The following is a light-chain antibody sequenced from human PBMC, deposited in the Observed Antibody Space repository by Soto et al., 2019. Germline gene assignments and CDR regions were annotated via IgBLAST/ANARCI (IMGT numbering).Light chain of an antibody. CDR1: QSISGW. CDR3: QQYNSYPYT. Sequence: DIQMTQSPSTLSASVGDRVTITCRASQSISGWLAWYQQKAGKAPKLLIYKASTLESAVQSRFSGSGSGTEFTLTISILQPDDSATYYCQQYNSYPYTFGQGTKLEIK. CDR2: KAS. J-gene: IGKJ2*01. V-gene: IGKV1-5*03.